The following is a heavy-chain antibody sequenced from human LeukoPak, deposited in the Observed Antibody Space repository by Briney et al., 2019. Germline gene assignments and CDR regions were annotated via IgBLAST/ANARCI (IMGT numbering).Heavy chain of an antibody. CDR2: INTNTGNP. CDR3: ASGALERGVSFDY. D-gene: IGHD1-1*01. J-gene: IGHJ4*02. Sequence: ASVKVSCKASGYTFTSYAMNWVRQAPGQGLEWMGWINTNTGNPTYAQGSTGRFVFSLDTSVSTAYLQISSLKAEDTAVYYCASGALERGVSFDYWGQGTLVTVSS. V-gene: IGHV7-4-1*02. CDR1: GYTFTSYA.